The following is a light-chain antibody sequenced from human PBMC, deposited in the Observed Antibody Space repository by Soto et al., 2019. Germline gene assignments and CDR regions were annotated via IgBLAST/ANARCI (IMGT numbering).Light chain of an antibody. Sequence: DIQMNQSPASLSSSIGDRATITCGASLPISNYLAWYQQKPGKIPNLLSYAASTLQTGVPSRFSGRRSGTEGTLTISSLKQEDATTYYGRQPNSFTITFGQGTRLEIK. CDR2: AAS. CDR3: RQPNSFTIT. V-gene: IGKV1-17*01. J-gene: IGKJ5*01. CDR1: LPISNY.